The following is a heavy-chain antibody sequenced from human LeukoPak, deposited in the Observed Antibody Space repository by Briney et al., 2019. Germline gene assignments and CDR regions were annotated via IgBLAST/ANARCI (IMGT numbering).Heavy chain of an antibody. Sequence: ASVKVSCKASGYTFTGYYMHWVRQAPGQGLEWMGWINPNSGGTNYAQKFQGRVTMTRDTSISTAYMELRSLRSDDTAVYYCAREAAAGNYYYYYYMDVWGKGTTVTVSS. CDR2: INPNSGGT. V-gene: IGHV1-2*02. J-gene: IGHJ6*03. D-gene: IGHD6-13*01. CDR3: AREAAAGNYYYYYYMDV. CDR1: GYTFTGYY.